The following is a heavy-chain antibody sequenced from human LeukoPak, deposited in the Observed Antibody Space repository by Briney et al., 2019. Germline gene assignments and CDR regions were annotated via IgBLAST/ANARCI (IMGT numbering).Heavy chain of an antibody. CDR2: IYPGDSDI. J-gene: IGHJ4*02. CDR1: EYSFTRYW. D-gene: IGHD1-26*01. CDR3: ARPKGSWELHYYFDY. Sequence: HGESLKISCKGSEYSFTRYWIGWVRQMPGKGLEWMGIIYPGDSDIRYSPSFRGQVTMSVDKSISTAYLQWSSLKASDSAMYYCARPKGSWELHYYFDYWGQGTLVTVSS. V-gene: IGHV5-51*01.